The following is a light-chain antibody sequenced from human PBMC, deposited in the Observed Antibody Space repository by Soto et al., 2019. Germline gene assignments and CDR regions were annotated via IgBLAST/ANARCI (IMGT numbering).Light chain of an antibody. J-gene: IGKJ3*01. CDR3: QQSHSSPRT. CDR1: QSIRHY. V-gene: IGKV1-39*01. Sequence: DIQMTQSPSSLSASVGDRVTITCRASQSIRHYLSWYQQKPGRAPKLLIYSASTLQTGVPSRFSGSGSGTDFTLDIISLQPEDFATYYCQQSHSSPRTFGPGTKVDIK. CDR2: SAS.